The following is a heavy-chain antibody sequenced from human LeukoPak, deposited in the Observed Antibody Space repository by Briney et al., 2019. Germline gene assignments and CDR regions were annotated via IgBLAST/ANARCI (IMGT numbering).Heavy chain of an antibody. V-gene: IGHV1-18*01. CDR3: ARQGYSGHSQGAADY. Sequence: ASVKVSCKASGYTFSFYGFSWVRQAPGQGLEWVGWISAYNGNTDYAQKFQGRVTMTTDTSTSTAHMELRSLRSDDTAVYYCARQGYSGHSQGAADYWGQGTLVTVSS. CDR2: ISAYNGNT. J-gene: IGHJ4*02. CDR1: GYTFSFYG. D-gene: IGHD4-23*01.